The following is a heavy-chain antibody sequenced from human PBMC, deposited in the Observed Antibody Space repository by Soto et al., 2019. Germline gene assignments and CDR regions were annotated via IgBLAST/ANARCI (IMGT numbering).Heavy chain of an antibody. CDR2: IYCNDDK. CDR3: AQVDDVADLFDY. Sequence: QITLKESGPTLVKPTQTLTLTCTFSGFSLSTTGEGVGWIRQPPGKALEWLAVIYCNDDKSYSPSLKSRLTISKDTSKKQVVLTMMNMAPVDTGTYYCAQVDDVADLFDYLGQGTLVTVSS. CDR1: GFSLSTTGEG. V-gene: IGHV2-5*01. D-gene: IGHD6-13*01. J-gene: IGHJ4*02.